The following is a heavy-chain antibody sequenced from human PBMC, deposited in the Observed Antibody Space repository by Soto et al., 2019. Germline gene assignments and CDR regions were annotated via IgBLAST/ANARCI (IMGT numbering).Heavy chain of an antibody. CDR3: AKYRWGATTVTSIN. CDR2: ISGTSDMT. D-gene: IGHD4-4*01. V-gene: IGHV3-23*01. Sequence: SLRLSCVGSGFTFSSYPMNWVRQAPGKGLEWVSAISGTSDMTYYANSVTGRFTISRDNSKNTLYLQASSLRVEDTAIYYCAKYRWGATTVTSINWGRGTLVTVSS. CDR1: GFTFSSYP. J-gene: IGHJ1*01.